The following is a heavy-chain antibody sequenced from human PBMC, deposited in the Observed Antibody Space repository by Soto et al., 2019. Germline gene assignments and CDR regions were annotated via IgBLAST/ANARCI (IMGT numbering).Heavy chain of an antibody. V-gene: IGHV1-69*13. CDR1: GGTFSSYA. Sequence: SVKVCCKASGGTFSSYAISWVRQAPGQGLEWMGGIIPIFGTANYAQKFQGRVTITADESTSTAYMELSSLRSEDTAVYYCANDYDFWSGYSRARYGMDVWGQGTTVTVSS. CDR3: ANDYDFWSGYSRARYGMDV. J-gene: IGHJ6*02. CDR2: IIPIFGTA. D-gene: IGHD3-3*01.